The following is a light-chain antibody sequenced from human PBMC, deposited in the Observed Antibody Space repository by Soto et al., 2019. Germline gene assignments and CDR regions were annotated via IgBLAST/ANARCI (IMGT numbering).Light chain of an antibody. CDR3: QERYEWVT. CDR2: DAT. J-gene: IGKJ4*01. V-gene: IGKV3-15*01. Sequence: EIVMTQSPATLSVSPGETATLSCRASQSVSNKLVWYQQKPGQAPRLLIYDATTRATGIPARFSGSGSGTEFTLIISSLPSEDFAVYYCQERYEWVTFGGGTKVEI. CDR1: QSVSNK.